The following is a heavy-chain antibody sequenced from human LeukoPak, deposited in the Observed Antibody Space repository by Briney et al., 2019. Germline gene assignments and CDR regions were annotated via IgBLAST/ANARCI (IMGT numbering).Heavy chain of an antibody. CDR1: GGSFSGYY. J-gene: IGHJ6*03. D-gene: IGHD3-10*01. V-gene: IGHV4-34*01. Sequence: PSETLSLTCAVYGGSFSGYYWSWIRQPPGKGLEWIGEINHRGSTNHNPSLKSRVTISVDTPKNQFSLKLSSVTAADTAVYYCARGSYYGSGSLFSFYYYMDVWGKGTTVTVSS. CDR2: INHRGST. CDR3: ARGSYYGSGSLFSFYYYMDV.